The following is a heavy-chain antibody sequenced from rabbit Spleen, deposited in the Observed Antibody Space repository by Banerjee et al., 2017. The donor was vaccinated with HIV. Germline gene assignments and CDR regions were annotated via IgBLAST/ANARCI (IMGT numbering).Heavy chain of an antibody. J-gene: IGHJ6*01. CDR3: ARGGAGDPYVHAF. V-gene: IGHV1S45*01. CDR2: IYAGSSSGFT. D-gene: IGHD6-1*01. CDR1: GFSFSSGYY. Sequence: QDQLEESGGGLVKPEGSLTLTCKASGFSFSSGYYMCWVRQAPGKGLEWIGCIYAGSSSGFTYSATWAKGRFTISKTSSTTVTLQMPSLTAADTATYFCARGGAGDPYVHAFWGPGTLVTVS.